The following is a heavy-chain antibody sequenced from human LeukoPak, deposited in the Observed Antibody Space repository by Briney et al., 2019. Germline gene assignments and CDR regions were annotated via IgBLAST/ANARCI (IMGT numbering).Heavy chain of an antibody. CDR3: ARHWDSSGWNFDY. V-gene: IGHV4-39*01. D-gene: IGHD6-19*01. J-gene: IGHJ4*02. CDR2: IYYSGST. Sequence: SETLSLTCSVSGGSISRSSYYWGWIRQPPGKGLELIGSIYYSGSTYYNPSLRSRVTISVDTSKNQFSLRLISVTAADTAVYYCARHWDSSGWNFDYWGQGTLVTVSS. CDR1: GGSISRSSYY.